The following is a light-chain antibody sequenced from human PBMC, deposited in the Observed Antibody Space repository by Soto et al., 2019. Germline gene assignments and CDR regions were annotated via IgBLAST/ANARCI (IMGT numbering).Light chain of an antibody. V-gene: IGLV1-51*01. CDR3: GTWDSSLSAVV. J-gene: IGLJ2*01. CDR1: SSNIGNNY. CDR2: DNN. Sequence: QSVLTQPPSVSVAPGQKVTISCSGSSSNIGNNYVSWYQQLPGTAPRLLIYDNNERPSGIPDRFSDSKSGTSATLGITGLQTGDEADYYCGTWDSSLSAVVFGGGTKLTVL.